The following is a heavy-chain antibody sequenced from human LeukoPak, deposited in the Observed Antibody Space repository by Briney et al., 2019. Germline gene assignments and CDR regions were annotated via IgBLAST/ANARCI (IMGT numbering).Heavy chain of an antibody. J-gene: IGHJ4*02. CDR3: ARRDISGWFSLDS. V-gene: IGHV3-23*01. CDR1: GFTFSSYP. D-gene: IGHD6-19*01. Sequence: GGSLRLSCVASGFTFSSYPMSWVRQAPRKGLEWVSSISAGGGSAYYADSVKGRFTISRDNSKNTLHLQMDSLRAEDTALYYCARRDISGWFSLDSWGQGTLVTVSS. CDR2: ISAGGGSA.